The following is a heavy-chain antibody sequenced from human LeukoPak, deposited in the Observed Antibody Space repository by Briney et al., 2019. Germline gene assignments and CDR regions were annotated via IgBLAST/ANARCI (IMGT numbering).Heavy chain of an antibody. CDR1: GFTFDDYA. CDR2: INPDGITT. V-gene: IGHV3-74*01. CDR3: ARDYYYGMDV. Sequence: GGSLRLSCAASGFTFDDYAMHWVRQAPGKGLEWVSRINPDGITTTCADSVKGRFTISRDNAKNTLFLQMNSLRAEDTAVYYCARDYYYGMDVWGQGTTITVSS. J-gene: IGHJ6*02.